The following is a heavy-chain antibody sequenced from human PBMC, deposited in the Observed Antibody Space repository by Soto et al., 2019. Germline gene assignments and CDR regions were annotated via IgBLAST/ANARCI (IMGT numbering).Heavy chain of an antibody. J-gene: IGHJ4*02. CDR3: ATFNYDSSGYYGTLFDY. Sequence: GGSLRLSCAASGFTFSSYGMHWVRQAPGKGLEWVAVISYDGSNKYYADSVKGRFTISRDNSKNTLYLQMNSLRAEDTAVYYCATFNYDSSGYYGTLFDYWGQGTLVTVPQ. D-gene: IGHD3-22*01. CDR2: ISYDGSNK. CDR1: GFTFSSYG. V-gene: IGHV3-30*03.